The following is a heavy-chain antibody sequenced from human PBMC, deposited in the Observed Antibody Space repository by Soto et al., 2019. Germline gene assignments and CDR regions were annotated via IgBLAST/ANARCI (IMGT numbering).Heavy chain of an antibody. Sequence: SVKVSCKASGGTFSSYAISWVRQAPGQGLEWMGGIIPIFGTANYAQKFQGRVTITADESTSTAYMELSSLRSEDTAVYYCARYRNAYYYDSSWGQGSLVTVSS. V-gene: IGHV1-69*13. J-gene: IGHJ4*02. CDR3: ARYRNAYYYDSS. CDR1: GGTFSSYA. CDR2: IIPIFGTA. D-gene: IGHD3-22*01.